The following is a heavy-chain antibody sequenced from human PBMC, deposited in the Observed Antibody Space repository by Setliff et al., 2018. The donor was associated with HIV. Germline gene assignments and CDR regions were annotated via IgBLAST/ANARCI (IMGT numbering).Heavy chain of an antibody. CDR1: GDFISSDYY. CDR3: ARGAYRDGYDY. CDR2: VDYNGRT. D-gene: IGHD5-18*01. J-gene: IGHJ4*02. V-gene: IGHV4-59*01. Sequence: SETLSLTCTVSGDFISSDYYWSWIRQPPGKGLEWIGYVDYNGRTDYNPSLKSRVTISLDTSKNQVSLKLSSVAAADTAVYHCARGAYRDGYDYWGQGTLVTVSS.